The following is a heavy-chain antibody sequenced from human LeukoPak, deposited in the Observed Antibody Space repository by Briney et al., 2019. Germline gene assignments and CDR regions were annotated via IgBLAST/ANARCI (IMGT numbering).Heavy chain of an antibody. D-gene: IGHD6-6*01. V-gene: IGHV3-64*01. CDR1: GFTFSSYA. CDR2: ISSNGGST. Sequence: GGSLRLSCAASGFTFSSYAMHWVRQAPGKGLEYVSAISSNGGSTYYANSVKGRFTISRDNSKNTLYLQMGSLRAEDMAVYYCARSTKGKGYSSSGGSFDIWGQGTMVTVSS. J-gene: IGHJ3*02. CDR3: ARSTKGKGYSSSGGSFDI.